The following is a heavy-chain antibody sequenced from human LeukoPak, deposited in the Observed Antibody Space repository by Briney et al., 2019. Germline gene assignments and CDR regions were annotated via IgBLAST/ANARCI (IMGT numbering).Heavy chain of an antibody. CDR3: VRVYSSGWFDY. CDR2: ISGSSSTI. J-gene: IGHJ4*02. Sequence: GGSLRPSCAASGFTFSSYTMNWVRQAPGKGLEGVSYISGSSSTIYYADSVKGRFTISRDNAKNSLYLQMNSLRVEDTAVYYCVRVYSSGWFDYWGQGTLVTVSS. V-gene: IGHV3-48*01. CDR1: GFTFSSYT. D-gene: IGHD6-19*01.